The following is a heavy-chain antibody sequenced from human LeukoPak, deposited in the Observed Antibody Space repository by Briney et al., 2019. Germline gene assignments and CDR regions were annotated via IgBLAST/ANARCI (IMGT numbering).Heavy chain of an antibody. CDR3: ARSIAARRGQENFDY. V-gene: IGHV3-7*01. CDR1: GFTFSSYW. Sequence: PGGSLRLSCAASGFTFSSYWMSWVRQAPGKGLEWVANIKQDGSEKYFVDSVKGRFTISRDNAKNSLYLQMNSLRAEDTAVYYCARSIAARRGQENFDYWGQGTLVTVSS. D-gene: IGHD6-6*01. J-gene: IGHJ4*02. CDR2: IKQDGSEK.